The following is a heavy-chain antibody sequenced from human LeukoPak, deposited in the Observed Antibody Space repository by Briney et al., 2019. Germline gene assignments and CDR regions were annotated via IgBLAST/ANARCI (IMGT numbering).Heavy chain of an antibody. CDR2: LSAYSGNT. J-gene: IGHJ6*03. Sequence: GASVKVSCKASGYTFTSYGITWVRQARGKGLDWIGWLSAYSGNTNYAQNLQGRVSMTTDTSTSTAFMELRSLRSDDTAVYYCARTPYYYYMDVWGKGTTVTISS. CDR3: ARTPYYYYMDV. CDR1: GYTFTSYG. V-gene: IGHV1-18*01.